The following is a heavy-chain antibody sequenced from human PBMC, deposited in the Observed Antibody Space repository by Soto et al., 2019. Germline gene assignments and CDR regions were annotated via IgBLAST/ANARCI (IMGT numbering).Heavy chain of an antibody. Sequence: PSETLSLTCTVSGGSISSGGYYWSWIRQHPGKGLEWIGYIYYSGSTYYNPSLNSRVTISVDTSKNQFSLKLSSVTAADTAVYYCARDGRYGTPYGDWYFDLWGRGTLVTVSS. J-gene: IGHJ2*01. D-gene: IGHD4-17*01. CDR1: GGSISSGGYY. CDR2: IYYSGST. V-gene: IGHV4-31*03. CDR3: ARDGRYGTPYGDWYFDL.